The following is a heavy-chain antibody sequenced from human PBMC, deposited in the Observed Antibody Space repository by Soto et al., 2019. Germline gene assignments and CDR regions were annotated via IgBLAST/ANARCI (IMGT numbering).Heavy chain of an antibody. D-gene: IGHD3-10*01. CDR3: ARARPVLLWVGAKAPNYGMDV. J-gene: IGHJ6*02. CDR2: ISYDGSNK. Sequence: GGSLRLSCAASGFTFSSYAMHWVRQAPGKRLEWVAVISYDGSNKYYADSVKGRFTISRDNSKNTLYLQMNSLRAEDTAVYYCARARPVLLWVGAKAPNYGMDVWGQGTTVTVSS. V-gene: IGHV3-30-3*01. CDR1: GFTFSSYA.